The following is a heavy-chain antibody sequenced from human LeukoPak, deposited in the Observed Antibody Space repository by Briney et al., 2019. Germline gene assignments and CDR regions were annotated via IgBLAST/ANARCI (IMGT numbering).Heavy chain of an antibody. D-gene: IGHD5-18*01. CDR3: TTGYSYGYIYYYYYMDV. CDR2: IKSKTDGGTT. Sequence: GGSLRLSCAASGFTFSNAWMSWVRQAPGKGLEWVGRIKSKTDGGTTDYAAPAKGRFTISRDDSKNTLYLQMNSLKTEDTAVYYCTTGYSYGYIYYYYYMDVWGKGTTVTVSS. CDR1: GFTFSNAW. V-gene: IGHV3-15*01. J-gene: IGHJ6*03.